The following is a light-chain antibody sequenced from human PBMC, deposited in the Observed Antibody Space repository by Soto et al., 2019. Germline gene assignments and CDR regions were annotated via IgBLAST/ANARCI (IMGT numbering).Light chain of an antibody. J-gene: IGLJ2*01. V-gene: IGLV1-40*01. Sequence: QAVVTPPPSLSGAPGQRVTISCTGSSSNIVAGFDVVWHQQRPGPAPKLLISANNNRPSGVPDRFSGSKSGTSASLAISGLQADDEADYYCQSYDSSLRGAVFGGGTKLTVL. CDR1: SSNIVAGFD. CDR3: QSYDSSLRGAV. CDR2: ANN.